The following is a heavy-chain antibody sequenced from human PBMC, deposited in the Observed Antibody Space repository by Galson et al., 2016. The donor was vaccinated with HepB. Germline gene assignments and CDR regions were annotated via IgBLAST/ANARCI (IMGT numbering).Heavy chain of an antibody. CDR1: SGSISSGGSY. D-gene: IGHD1-26*01. J-gene: IGHJ5*02. CDR2: IDHSGST. Sequence: ETLSLTCTVSSGSISSGGSYWGWIRQPPGKGLEWIGSIDHSGSTYYNPSLKSRVTISIDTSKNQFSLKVNSVTAADTAVYYCARSGSYYFWFDPWGQGTLVTVSS. CDR3: ARSGSYYFWFDP. V-gene: IGHV4-39*01.